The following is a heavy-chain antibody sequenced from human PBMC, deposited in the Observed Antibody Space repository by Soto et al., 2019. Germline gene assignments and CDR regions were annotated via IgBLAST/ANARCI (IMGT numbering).Heavy chain of an antibody. D-gene: IGHD2-15*01. CDR2: IYYSGST. CDR3: ARAVVDYFDY. Sequence: QVQLQESGPGLVKPSQTLSLTCIVSGGSISSGGYYWSWIRHHPGEGLEWIGYIYYSGSTYYNPSLKSRVTIAVDTSKNQFSLKLSSVTAAVTAVYYCARAVVDYFDYWGQGTLVTVSS. CDR1: GGSISSGGYY. V-gene: IGHV4-31*03. J-gene: IGHJ4*02.